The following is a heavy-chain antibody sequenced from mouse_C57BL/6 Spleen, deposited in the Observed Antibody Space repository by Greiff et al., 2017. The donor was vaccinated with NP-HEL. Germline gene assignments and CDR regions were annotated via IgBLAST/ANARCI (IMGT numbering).Heavy chain of an antibody. J-gene: IGHJ3*01. CDR3: SREDYSNYGAWFAY. D-gene: IGHD2-5*01. V-gene: IGHV1-39*01. Sequence: EVQLQQSGPELVKPGASVKISCKASGYSFTDYNMNWVKQSNGKSLEWIGVINPNYGTTSYNQKFKGKATLTVDQSSSTAYMQLNSLTSADSAVYSCSREDYSNYGAWFAYWGQGTLVTVSA. CDR2: INPNYGTT. CDR1: GYSFTDYN.